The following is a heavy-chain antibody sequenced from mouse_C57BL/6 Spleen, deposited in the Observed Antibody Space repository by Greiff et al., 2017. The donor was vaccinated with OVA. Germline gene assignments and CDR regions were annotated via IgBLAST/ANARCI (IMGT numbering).Heavy chain of an antibody. CDR3: ARSRDGTYFDY. V-gene: IGHV1-54*01. Sequence: VQGVESGAELVRPGTSVKVSCKASGYAFTNYLIEWVKQRPGQGLEWIGVINPGSGGTNYNEKFKGKATLTADKSSSTAYMQLSSLTSEDSAVYFCARSRDGTYFDYWGQGTTLTVSS. J-gene: IGHJ2*01. CDR2: INPGSGGT. D-gene: IGHD3-3*01. CDR1: GYAFTNYL.